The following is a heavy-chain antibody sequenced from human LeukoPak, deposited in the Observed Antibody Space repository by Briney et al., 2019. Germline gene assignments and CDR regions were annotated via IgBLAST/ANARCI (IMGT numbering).Heavy chain of an antibody. CDR3: ARDEDSSSWSGGFDY. Sequence: PGGSLRLSCAASGFTFSSYAMSWVRQAPGKGLEWVANIKQDGSEKYYVDSVKGRFTISRDSAKNSLYLQMNSLRAEDTAVYYCARDEDSSSWSGGFDYWGQGTLVTVSS. CDR2: IKQDGSEK. J-gene: IGHJ4*02. V-gene: IGHV3-7*01. CDR1: GFTFSSYA. D-gene: IGHD6-13*01.